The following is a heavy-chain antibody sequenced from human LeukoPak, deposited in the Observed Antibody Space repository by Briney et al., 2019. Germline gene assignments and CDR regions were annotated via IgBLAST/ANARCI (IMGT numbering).Heavy chain of an antibody. CDR2: ISGSGSST. CDR3: AKGRAGNYYYDSSDY. D-gene: IGHD3-22*01. Sequence: GGSLRLSCAAPGFTFSSFGMSWVRQAPGKGLEWVSAISGSGSSTYYADSVKGRFTISRDNSKNTLYLQMNSLRAEDTAVYYCAKGRAGNYYYDSSDYWGQGTLVTVSS. V-gene: IGHV3-23*01. CDR1: GFTFSSFG. J-gene: IGHJ4*02.